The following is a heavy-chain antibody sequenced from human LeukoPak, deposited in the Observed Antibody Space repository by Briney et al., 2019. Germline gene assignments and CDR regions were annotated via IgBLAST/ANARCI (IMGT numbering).Heavy chain of an antibody. CDR2: ISAYNGNT. CDR1: GYTFTSYG. Sequence: ASVKVSCKASGYTFTSYGISWVRQAPGRGLEWMGWISAYNGNTNYAQKLQGRVTMTTDTSTSTAYMELRSLRSDDTAVYYCAREAYCGGDCPPGYWGQGTLVTVSS. CDR3: AREAYCGGDCPPGY. J-gene: IGHJ4*02. D-gene: IGHD2-21*02. V-gene: IGHV1-18*01.